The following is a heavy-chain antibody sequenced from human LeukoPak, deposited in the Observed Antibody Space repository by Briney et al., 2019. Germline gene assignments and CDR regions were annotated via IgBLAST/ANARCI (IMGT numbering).Heavy chain of an antibody. D-gene: IGHD1-1*01. CDR1: GYSISSGYY. CDR2: IYHSGST. Sequence: SETLSLTCTVSGYSISSGYYWGWILQPPGKGLEWIGSIYHSGSTNYNPSLKSRVTISVDTSKNQFSLKLSSVTAADTAVYYCARGDTTVDFWGQGTLVTVSS. V-gene: IGHV4-38-2*02. J-gene: IGHJ4*02. CDR3: ARGDTTVDF.